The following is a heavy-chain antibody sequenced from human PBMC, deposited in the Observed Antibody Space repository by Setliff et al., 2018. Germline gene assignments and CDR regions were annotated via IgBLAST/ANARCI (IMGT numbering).Heavy chain of an antibody. CDR1: GFAFRSYA. CDR2: IRYDGSKV. Sequence: TGGSLRLSCAASGFAFRSYAMDWVRRAPGRGLEWVAFIRYDGSKVLYADSVKRRVTISKDDSKNTLYLQMDNLRPDDTAVYYCARCGGGIGYSGTWFGHYDLWGQGTPVTVSS. D-gene: IGHD5-12*01. CDR3: ARCGGGIGYSGTWFGHYDL. J-gene: IGHJ4*02. V-gene: IGHV3-30*02.